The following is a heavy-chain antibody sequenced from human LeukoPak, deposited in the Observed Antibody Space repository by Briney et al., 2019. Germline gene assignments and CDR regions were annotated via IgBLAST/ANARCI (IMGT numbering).Heavy chain of an antibody. Sequence: GGSLRLSCAASGFTFSSYAMSWVRQAPGKGLEWVSAISGSGGSTYYADPVKGRFTISRDNSKNTLYRQMNSLRKADTAVFYCARSRYDYIWVIDYWGEGTLVTVS. J-gene: IGHJ4*02. CDR3: ARSRYDYIWVIDY. CDR2: ISGSGGST. CDR1: GFTFSSYA. D-gene: IGHD3-16*01. V-gene: IGHV3-23*01.